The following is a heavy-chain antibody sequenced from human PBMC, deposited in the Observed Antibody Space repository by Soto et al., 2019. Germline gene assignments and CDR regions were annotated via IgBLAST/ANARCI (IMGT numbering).Heavy chain of an antibody. Sequence: GGSLRLSCAASGFTFSSYAMSWVRQAPGKGLEWVSAISGSGGSTYYADSVKGRFTISRDNSKNTLYLQMNSLRAEDTAVYYCAKGGMFSSSWYPYYFDYWGQGTLVTVSS. J-gene: IGHJ4*02. V-gene: IGHV3-23*01. CDR3: AKGGMFSSSWYPYYFDY. D-gene: IGHD6-13*01. CDR2: ISGSGGST. CDR1: GFTFSSYA.